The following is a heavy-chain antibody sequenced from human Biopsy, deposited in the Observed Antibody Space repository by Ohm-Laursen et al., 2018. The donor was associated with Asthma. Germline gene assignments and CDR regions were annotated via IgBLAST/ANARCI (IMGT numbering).Heavy chain of an antibody. CDR3: AKGEWELLEANFDY. J-gene: IGHJ4*02. CDR2: ISWNSGSI. Sequence: SLRLSCSASGFTFDGYAMHWVRQAPGKGLEWVSGISWNSGSIGYADSVKGRFTISRDNAKNSLYLQMNSLRAEDTALYYCAKGEWELLEANFDYWGQGTLVTVSS. CDR1: GFTFDGYA. V-gene: IGHV3-9*01. D-gene: IGHD1-26*01.